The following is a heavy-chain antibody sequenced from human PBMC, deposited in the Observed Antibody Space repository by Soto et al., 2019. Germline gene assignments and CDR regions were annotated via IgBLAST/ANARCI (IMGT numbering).Heavy chain of an antibody. D-gene: IGHD3-22*01. CDR1: GGTFSSYA. CDR2: IIPIFGTA. CDR3: ARWYYYDSSPYYFDY. V-gene: IGHV1-69*13. J-gene: IGHJ4*02. Sequence: SVKVSCKASGGTFSSYAISWVRQAPGQGLEWMGGIIPIFGTANYAQKFQGRVTITADESTSTAYMELSSLRSEDTAVYCCARWYYYDSSPYYFDYWGQGTLVTVSS.